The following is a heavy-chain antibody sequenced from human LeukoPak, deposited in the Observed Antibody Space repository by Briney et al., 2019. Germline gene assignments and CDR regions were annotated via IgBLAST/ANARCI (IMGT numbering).Heavy chain of an antibody. J-gene: IGHJ4*02. V-gene: IGHV3-49*04. CDR1: GFTFGDYA. Sequence: GGSLRLSCTASGFTFGDYAMSWVRQAPGKGLEWVGFIRSKAYGGTTEYAASVKGRFTISRDDSKSIAYLQMNSLKTEDTAVYYCTRVRWLRGTMVPREDYFDYWGQGTLVTVSS. CDR3: TRVRWLRGTMVPREDYFDY. CDR2: IRSKAYGGTT. D-gene: IGHD3-10*01.